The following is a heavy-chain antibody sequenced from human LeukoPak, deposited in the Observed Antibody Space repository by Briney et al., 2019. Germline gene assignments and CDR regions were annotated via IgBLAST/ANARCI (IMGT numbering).Heavy chain of an antibody. V-gene: IGHV4-39*01. J-gene: IGHJ5*02. D-gene: IGHD6-6*01. Sequence: PSETLSLTCTVSGGSISSSTYYWGWIRQPPGTGLEWIGSIYYSGSTYYNPPLRSRLTISVDTSKNQFSLKLSSVTAADTAVYFCARHSGSSVLNWFDPWGQGTLVTVSS. CDR1: GGSISSSTYY. CDR2: IYYSGST. CDR3: ARHSGSSVLNWFDP.